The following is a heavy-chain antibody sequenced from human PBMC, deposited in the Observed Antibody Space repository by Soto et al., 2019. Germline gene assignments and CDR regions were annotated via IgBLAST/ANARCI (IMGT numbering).Heavy chain of an antibody. CDR1: GFTFSNYG. J-gene: IGHJ6*02. CDR3: ARDDEYSGNGMDV. CDR2: ILNDGSNR. Sequence: QVQLVESGGGVVQPGRSLRLSCAASGFTFSNYGMHWVRQAPGKGLEWVAVILNDGSNRYHADSVKDRFTISRDNSKNPLYLQMNSQRAEDTAVYYCARDDEYSGNGMDVWGQGTTVTVS. V-gene: IGHV3-33*01. D-gene: IGHD3-10*01.